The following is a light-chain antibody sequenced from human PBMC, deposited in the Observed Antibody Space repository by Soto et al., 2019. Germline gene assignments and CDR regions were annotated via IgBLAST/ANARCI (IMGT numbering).Light chain of an antibody. CDR3: QQRSNWPPST. Sequence: EIVLTQAPPTLSVSPGERATLSCRASQSVSSNLAWYQQKPGQAPRLLIYDASNRATGIPARFSGSGSGTDFTLTISSLEPEDFAVYYCQQRSNWPPSTFGQGTRLEVK. V-gene: IGKV3-11*01. J-gene: IGKJ5*01. CDR2: DAS. CDR1: QSVSSN.